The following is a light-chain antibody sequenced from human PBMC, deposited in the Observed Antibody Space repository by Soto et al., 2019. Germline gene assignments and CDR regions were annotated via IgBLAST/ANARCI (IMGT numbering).Light chain of an antibody. Sequence: EIVMTQSPATLSVSPGERATLSCRASQSVSSNLAWYQQKPGQAPRLLIYGASTRATGIPARFSGSGSGTEFTLTICSLQCEDFAVYYCLKYNYWPQTFDQGANVEFK. CDR2: GAS. CDR1: QSVSSN. V-gene: IGKV3-15*01. CDR3: LKYNYWPQT. J-gene: IGKJ1*01.